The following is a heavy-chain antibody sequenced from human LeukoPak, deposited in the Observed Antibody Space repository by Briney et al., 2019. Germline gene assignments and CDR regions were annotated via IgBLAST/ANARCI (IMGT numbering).Heavy chain of an antibody. Sequence: GGSLRLSCAASGFTITNARMSWVRQAPGKGLEWVANIKQDESEKYYVDSLKGRFTISRDNAKNSLYLQMNSLRAEDTAVYYCARDKIEGPTKLDYWGQGILVTVSS. CDR2: IKQDESEK. V-gene: IGHV3-7*01. CDR1: GFTITNAR. D-gene: IGHD1-1*01. J-gene: IGHJ4*02. CDR3: ARDKIEGPTKLDY.